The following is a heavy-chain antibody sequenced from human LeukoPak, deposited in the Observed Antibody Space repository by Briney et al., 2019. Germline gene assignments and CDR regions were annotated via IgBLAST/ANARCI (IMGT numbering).Heavy chain of an antibody. Sequence: SGPTLAKPTQTLTLTCTFSGFSLSTSGVGVGWIRQPPGKALEWLALIYWDDDKRYSPSLKSRLTITKDTSKNQVVLTMTNMDPVDTATYYCAHRRRSGGGFYFDYWGQGTLVTVSS. J-gene: IGHJ4*02. CDR1: GFSLSTSGVG. D-gene: IGHD6-19*01. V-gene: IGHV2-5*02. CDR2: IYWDDDK. CDR3: AHRRRSGGGFYFDY.